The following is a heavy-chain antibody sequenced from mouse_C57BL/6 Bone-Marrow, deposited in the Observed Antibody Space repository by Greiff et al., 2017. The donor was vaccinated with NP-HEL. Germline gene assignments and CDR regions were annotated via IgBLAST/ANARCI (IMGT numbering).Heavy chain of an antibody. CDR1: GYTFTSYT. CDR3: ARRKAGRGPFDY. Sequence: QVQLQQSGAELARPGASVKMSCKASGYTFTSYTMHWVKQRPGQGLEWIGYITPSSGYTKYNQKFKDKATLAADKSSSTAYMPLSSLTSEDSAVYYCARRKAGRGPFDYWGQGTTLTVSS. J-gene: IGHJ2*01. D-gene: IGHD4-1*01. V-gene: IGHV1-4*01. CDR2: ITPSSGYT.